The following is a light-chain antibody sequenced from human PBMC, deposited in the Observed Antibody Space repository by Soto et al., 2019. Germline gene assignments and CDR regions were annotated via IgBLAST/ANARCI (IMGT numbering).Light chain of an antibody. J-gene: IGKJ5*01. CDR3: QQYENLPT. V-gene: IGKV1-33*01. Sequence: QSPSTLSASVGDRVTITCRASQSISSYLNWYQQKPGRAPKLLIYDASNLEAGVPSRFRGSGSGTDFTFTISRLQPEDIATYYCQQYENLPTFGQGTRLEIK. CDR2: DAS. CDR1: QSISSY.